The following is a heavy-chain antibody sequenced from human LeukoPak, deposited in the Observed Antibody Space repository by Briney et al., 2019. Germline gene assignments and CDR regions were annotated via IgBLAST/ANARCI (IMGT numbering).Heavy chain of an antibody. CDR2: ISWNSGSI. Sequence: QPGRSLRLSCAASGFTFDDYAMHWVRQAPGKGLEWVSGISWNSGSIGYADSVKGRFTISRDNAKNSLYLQMNSLRAEDTAVYYCATLYAGSTDYWGRGTLVTVSS. CDR3: ATLYAGSTDY. CDR1: GFTFDDYA. J-gene: IGHJ4*02. V-gene: IGHV3-9*01. D-gene: IGHD2-8*01.